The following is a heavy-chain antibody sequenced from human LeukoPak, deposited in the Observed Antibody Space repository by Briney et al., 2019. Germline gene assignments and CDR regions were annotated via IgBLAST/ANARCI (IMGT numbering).Heavy chain of an antibody. CDR3: ARTGYSGYVSDFDY. D-gene: IGHD5-12*01. CDR2: IYHSGST. CDR1: GYSISSGYY. Sequence: SETLSLTCAVSGYSISSGYYWGWIRQPPGKGLEWIGSIYHSGSTYYNPSLKRRVTISVDTSKNQFSLKLSSVTAADTAVYYCARTGYSGYVSDFDYWGQGTLVTVSS. V-gene: IGHV4-38-2*01. J-gene: IGHJ4*02.